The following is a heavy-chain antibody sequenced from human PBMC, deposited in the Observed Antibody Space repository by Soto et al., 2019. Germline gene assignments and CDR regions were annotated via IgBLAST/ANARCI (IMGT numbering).Heavy chain of an antibody. V-gene: IGHV3-30*18. J-gene: IGHJ4*02. CDR2: VSHDGRNT. CDR1: GFTFSDYA. D-gene: IGHD6-19*01. Sequence: VQLVESGGGVVQPGRSLRLSCAASGFTFSDYAMHWVRQAPGKGLGWVAVVSHDGRNTHYADSVKGRFTISRDSSKNTVSLEITSLRAEDAAVYYGAKGGRQWLVTSDSNYWGQGALFTVSS. CDR3: AKGGRQWLVTSDSNY.